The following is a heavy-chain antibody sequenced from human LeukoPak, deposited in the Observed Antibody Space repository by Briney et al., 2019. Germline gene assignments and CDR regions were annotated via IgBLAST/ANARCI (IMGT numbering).Heavy chain of an antibody. Sequence: QPGGSLRLSCAASGFTFSSYWMHWVRQAPGKGLVWVSRISSDGSSTSYADSVKGRFTIFRDNAKNTLYLQMNSLGAEDTAVYYCARGEEYSSSSEAFDIWGQGTMVTVSS. CDR2: ISSDGSST. CDR1: GFTFSSYW. V-gene: IGHV3-74*01. CDR3: ARGEEYSSSSEAFDI. D-gene: IGHD6-6*01. J-gene: IGHJ3*02.